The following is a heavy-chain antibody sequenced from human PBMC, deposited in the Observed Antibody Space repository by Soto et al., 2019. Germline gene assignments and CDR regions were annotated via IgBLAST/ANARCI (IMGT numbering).Heavy chain of an antibody. CDR3: ARAVAPYFGTWFDP. V-gene: IGHV4-30-2*01. CDR1: GGSITSGNSYS. D-gene: IGHD3-10*01. J-gene: IGHJ5*02. CDR2: ISHTGGT. Sequence: QLQLQESGSGLVKPSQTLSLTCAVSGGSITSGNSYSWSWIRQPPGKGLEWIGSISHTGGTSYNPSLMRRLTMSVDKSKNQFSLRLSSVTAADMAVYYCARAVAPYFGTWFDPWGQGILVTVSS.